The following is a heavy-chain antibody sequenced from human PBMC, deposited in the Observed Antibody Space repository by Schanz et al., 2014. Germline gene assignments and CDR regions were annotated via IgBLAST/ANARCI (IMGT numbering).Heavy chain of an antibody. J-gene: IGHJ4*02. V-gene: IGHV1-18*01. CDR1: GYTFTDYG. CDR3: ARCGYSSGWYDRDIAHFDY. CDR2: ISTSNGNT. D-gene: IGHD6-19*01. Sequence: QVQVVQSGAEVKKPGASVKVSCKASGYTFTDYGVIWVRQAPGQGLEWMGWISTSNGNTNYIQKLQGRVTMTTDTSTSTAYMELRSLRSDDTAVYYCARCGYSSGWYDRDIAHFDYWGRGTLVTVSS.